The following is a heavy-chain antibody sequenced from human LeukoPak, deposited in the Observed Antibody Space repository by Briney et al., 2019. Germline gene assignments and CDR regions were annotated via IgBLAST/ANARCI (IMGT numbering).Heavy chain of an antibody. CDR3: ARVRYQGFDP. J-gene: IGHJ5*02. Sequence: SETLSLTCAVSGGSISRYYWSWIRQPAGRGLEWIGHIYTSGSTNYNPSLQSRVTMSIDMSENQFSLRLNSVTAADTAIYYCARVRYQGFDPWGQGTLVTDSS. CDR1: GGSISRYY. CDR2: IYTSGST. D-gene: IGHD2-2*01. V-gene: IGHV4-4*07.